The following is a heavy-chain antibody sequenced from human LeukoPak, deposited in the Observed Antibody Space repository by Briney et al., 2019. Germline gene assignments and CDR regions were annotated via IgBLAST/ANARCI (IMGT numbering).Heavy chain of an antibody. D-gene: IGHD5-12*01. J-gene: IGHJ4*02. Sequence: GGSLRLSCAASGFTFSSYSMNWVRQAPGKGLEGVSYISSSSSTIYYAASVKGRFTISRDNAKNSLYLQMNSLRAEDTAVYYCARGATQFDFWGQGTLVTVPS. CDR2: ISSSSSTI. CDR3: ARGATQFDF. CDR1: GFTFSSYS. V-gene: IGHV3-48*04.